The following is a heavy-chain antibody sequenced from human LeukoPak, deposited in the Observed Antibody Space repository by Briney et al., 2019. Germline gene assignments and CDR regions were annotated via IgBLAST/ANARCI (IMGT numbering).Heavy chain of an antibody. D-gene: IGHD3-22*01. V-gene: IGHV3-23*01. Sequence: PGGSLRLSCAASGLTFSSYAMSWVRQAPGKGLEWVSAISGSGGSTYYADSVKGRFTISRDNSKNTLYLQMNSLRAENTAVYYCAKDRGSSGYYPMDYWGQGTLVTVSS. CDR3: AKDRGSSGYYPMDY. CDR2: ISGSGGST. J-gene: IGHJ4*02. CDR1: GLTFSSYA.